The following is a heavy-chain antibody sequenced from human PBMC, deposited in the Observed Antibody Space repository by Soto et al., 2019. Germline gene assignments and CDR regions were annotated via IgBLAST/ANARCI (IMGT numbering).Heavy chain of an antibody. J-gene: IGHJ3*02. V-gene: IGHV1-2*02. CDR2: INPNSGGT. CDR1: GYTFTGYY. CDR3: AGVERYDDAFDI. D-gene: IGHD3-3*01. Sequence: QVQLVQSGAEVKKPGASVKVSCKASGYTFTGYYMHWVRQAPGQGLEWMGWINPNSGGTNYAQKFQGRVTITADESTSTAYMELSSLRSEDTAVYYCAGVERYDDAFDIWGQGTMVTVSS.